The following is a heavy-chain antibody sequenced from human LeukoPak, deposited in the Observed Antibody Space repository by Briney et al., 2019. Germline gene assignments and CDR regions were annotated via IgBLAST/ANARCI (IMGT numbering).Heavy chain of an antibody. CDR1: GDSISSYY. CDR2: IYYSGGT. J-gene: IGHJ3*02. CDR3: ARHVTISGPYDASDI. Sequence: SETLSLTCTVSGDSISSYYWSWIRQPPGKGLEWIGYIYYSGGTDYNPSFKSRVTISVDTSKNQFSLKLRSVTAADTAIYYCARHVTISGPYDASDIWGQGTMVTVSP. D-gene: IGHD5-24*01. V-gene: IGHV4-59*08.